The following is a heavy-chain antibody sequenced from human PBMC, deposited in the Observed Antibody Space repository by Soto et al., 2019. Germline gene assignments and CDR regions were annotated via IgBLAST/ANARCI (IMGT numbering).Heavy chain of an antibody. Sequence: ASVKVSCKASGYTFTSYGISWVRQAPGQGLEWMGWISAYNGNTNYAQKLQGRVTMTTDTSTSTAYMELRSLRSDDTAVYYCARKVTYYDFWSGPGGDWFDPWGQGALVTVSS. CDR3: ARKVTYYDFWSGPGGDWFDP. J-gene: IGHJ5*02. CDR2: ISAYNGNT. V-gene: IGHV1-18*04. D-gene: IGHD3-3*01. CDR1: GYTFTSYG.